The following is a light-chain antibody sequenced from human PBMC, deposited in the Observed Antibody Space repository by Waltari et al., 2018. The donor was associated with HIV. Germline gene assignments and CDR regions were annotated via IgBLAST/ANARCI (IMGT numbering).Light chain of an antibody. CDR2: EAS. CDR1: SSDIGGYIY. CDR3: VSYTSSSTLI. Sequence: QSALTQPASVSGSPGQSITISCTGTSSDIGGYIYVSWYQQHSGKAPTLMIYEASNRPSGVSDRFSGSKSGNTASLTISGLQAEDEADYYCVSYTSSSTLILGGGTKVTVL. J-gene: IGLJ2*01. V-gene: IGLV2-14*01.